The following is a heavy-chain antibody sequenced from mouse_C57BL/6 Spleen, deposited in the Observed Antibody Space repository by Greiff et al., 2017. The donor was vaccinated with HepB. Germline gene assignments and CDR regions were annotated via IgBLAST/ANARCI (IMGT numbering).Heavy chain of an antibody. CDR3: ARGGQAGYYAMDY. V-gene: IGHV1-50*01. CDR2: IDPSDSNT. J-gene: IGHJ4*01. Sequence: VQLQQPGAELVKPGASVKLSCKASGYTFTSYWMQWVKQRPGQGLEWIGEIDPSDSNTNYNQKFKGKATLTVDTSSSTAYMQLSSLTSEDSAVYYCARGGQAGYYAMDYWGQGTSVTVSS. CDR1: GYTFTSYW.